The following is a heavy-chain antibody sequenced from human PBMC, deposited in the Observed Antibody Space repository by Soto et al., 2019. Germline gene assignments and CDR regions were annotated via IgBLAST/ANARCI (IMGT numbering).Heavy chain of an antibody. CDR1: GFSLTTAGVG. CDR3: AHFDTKVNTGYFDP. D-gene: IGHD5-12*01. J-gene: IGHJ5*02. V-gene: IGHV2-5*02. CDR2: VYWDGNK. Sequence: SGPTLVNPTQTLTLTCTFSGFSLTTAGVGVVWIRQPPGRALEWLALVYWDGNKHYSPSLQSRATMTTDTSKNHVVLTVNNMDPVDTATYHCAHFDTKVNTGYFDPWGQGVLVTVSS.